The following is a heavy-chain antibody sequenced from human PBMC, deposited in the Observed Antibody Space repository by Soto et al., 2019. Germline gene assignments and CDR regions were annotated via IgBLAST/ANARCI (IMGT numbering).Heavy chain of an antibody. CDR2: IDASSTHI. CDR3: VRQQYDFLVDP. D-gene: IGHD3-16*01. CDR1: GFSFSTYN. V-gene: IGHV3-21*01. Sequence: EVQLVESGGGLVKPGGSLRLSCAASGFSFSTYNMNWVRQAPGKGLEWVSSIDASSTHICYADSVKGRFTISRDNGKSSLYLQMDSLRAEDPALYYCVRQQYDFLVDPWGQGTLVTVSS. J-gene: IGHJ5*02.